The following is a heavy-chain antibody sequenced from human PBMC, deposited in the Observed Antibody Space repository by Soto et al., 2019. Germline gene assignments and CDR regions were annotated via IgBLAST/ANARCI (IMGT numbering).Heavy chain of an antibody. V-gene: IGHV3-15*07. CDR3: TTDKRDYDFWSGWAWSYYYYGMDV. D-gene: IGHD3-3*01. J-gene: IGHJ6*02. Sequence: PGGSLRLSCAASGFTFSNAWMNWVRQAPGKGLEWVGRIKSKTDGGTTDYAAPVKGRFTISRDDSKNTLYLQMNSLKTEDTAVYYCTTDKRDYDFWSGWAWSYYYYGMDVWGQGTTVTVSS. CDR1: GFTFSNAW. CDR2: IKSKTDGGTT.